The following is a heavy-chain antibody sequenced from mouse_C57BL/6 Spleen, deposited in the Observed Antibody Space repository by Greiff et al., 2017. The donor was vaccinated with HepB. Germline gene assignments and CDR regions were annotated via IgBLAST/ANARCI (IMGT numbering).Heavy chain of an antibody. CDR2: FYPGSGSI. Sequence: QVQLKESGAELVKPGASVKLSCKASGYTFTEYTIHWVKQRSGQGLEWIGWFYPGSGSIKYNEKFKDKATLTADKSSSTVYMELSRLTSEDSAVYFCARHEGATVVAHWYFDVWGTGTTVTVSS. CDR1: GYTFTEYT. J-gene: IGHJ1*03. CDR3: ARHEGATVVAHWYFDV. V-gene: IGHV1-62-2*01. D-gene: IGHD1-1*01.